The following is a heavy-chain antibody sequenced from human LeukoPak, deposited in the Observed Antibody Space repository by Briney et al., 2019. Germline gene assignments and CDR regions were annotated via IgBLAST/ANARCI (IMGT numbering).Heavy chain of an antibody. V-gene: IGHV4-59*01. CDR2: IYYSGST. CDR1: GVSISSNY. Sequence: ASETLSLTCNVSGVSISSNYWSWIRKPPAKGLEWIGYIYYSGSTNYNPSLRSRVTISLDTSKSQFSLKLYSVTAADTALYYCARGRADSSGYCPFDYWGQGTLVTVSS. CDR3: ARGRADSSGYCPFDY. D-gene: IGHD3-22*01. J-gene: IGHJ4*02.